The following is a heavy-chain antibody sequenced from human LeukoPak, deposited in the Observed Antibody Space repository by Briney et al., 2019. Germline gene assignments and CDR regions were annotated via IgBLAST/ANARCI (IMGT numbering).Heavy chain of an antibody. CDR3: ARAVVVVAATPGFDY. CDR1: GGSISSGDYY. J-gene: IGHJ4*02. V-gene: IGHV4-30-4*01. Sequence: SSQTLSLTCTVSGGSISSGDYYWSWIRQPPGKGLEWIGYIYYSGSTYYNPSLKSRVTISVDTSKNQFSLKLSSVTAADTAVYYCARAVVVVAATPGFDYWGQGTLVTVSS. CDR2: IYYSGST. D-gene: IGHD2-15*01.